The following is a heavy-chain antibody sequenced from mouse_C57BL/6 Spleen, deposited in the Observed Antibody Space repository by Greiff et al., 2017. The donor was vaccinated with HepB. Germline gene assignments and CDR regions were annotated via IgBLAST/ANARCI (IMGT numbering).Heavy chain of an antibody. J-gene: IGHJ2*01. V-gene: IGHV2-2*01. CDR2: IWSGGST. D-gene: IGHD2-4*01. CDR1: GFSLTSYG. Sequence: VQLQQSGPGLVQPSQSLSITCTVSGFSLTSYGVHWVRQSPGKGLEWLGVIWSGGSTDYNAAFISRLSISKDNSKSQVFFKMNSLQADDTAIYYCARSFYYDYDGGYFDYWGQGTTLTVSS. CDR3: ARSFYYDYDGGYFDY.